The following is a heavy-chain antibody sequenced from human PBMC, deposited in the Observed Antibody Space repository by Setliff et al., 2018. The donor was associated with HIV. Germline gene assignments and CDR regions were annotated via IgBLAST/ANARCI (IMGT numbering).Heavy chain of an antibody. V-gene: IGHV4-34*01. J-gene: IGHJ3*02. CDR3: ARPTTGVGGGAAFDI. CDR1: GGSFSGYH. CDR2: IDHSGST. D-gene: IGHD2-8*01. Sequence: PSETLSLTCAVYGGSFSGYHWSWIRQSPGKGLEWIGEIDHSGSTDDNPSLKSRVTISVDTSKNQFSLKLSSVTAADTAVYFCARPTTGVGGGAAFDIWGQGTMVTVSS.